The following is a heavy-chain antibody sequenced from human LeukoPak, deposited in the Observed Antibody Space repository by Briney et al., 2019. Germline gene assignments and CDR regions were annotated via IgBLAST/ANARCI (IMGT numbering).Heavy chain of an antibody. Sequence: SETLSLTCTVSGGSISSSSYYWGWIRQPPGKGLEWIGSIYYSGSTYYNPSLKSRVTISVDTSKNQFSLKLSSVTAADTAVYYCARDNPKVVAGGVAFDIWDQGTMVTVSS. D-gene: IGHD2-15*01. V-gene: IGHV4-39*07. CDR3: ARDNPKVVAGGVAFDI. J-gene: IGHJ3*02. CDR1: GGSISSSSYY. CDR2: IYYSGST.